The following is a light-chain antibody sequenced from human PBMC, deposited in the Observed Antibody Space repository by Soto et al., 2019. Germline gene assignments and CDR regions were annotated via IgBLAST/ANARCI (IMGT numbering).Light chain of an antibody. CDR2: GAS. Sequence: EIAMTQSPATVSVSPGERATLSCRASQSVLNNLAWYHQKPGQVPRLLIYGASTRATGIPARFSGSGSGTEFILTISSMQSEDFAVYFCQHYKNWPLTFGGGTKVEI. V-gene: IGKV3-15*01. J-gene: IGKJ4*01. CDR1: QSVLNN. CDR3: QHYKNWPLT.